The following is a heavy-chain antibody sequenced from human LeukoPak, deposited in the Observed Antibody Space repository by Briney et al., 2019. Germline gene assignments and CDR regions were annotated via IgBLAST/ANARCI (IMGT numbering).Heavy chain of an antibody. D-gene: IGHD3-10*01. Sequence: GGSLRLSCAASGFTFDDYTMHWVRQAPGKGLEWVSLISWDGGTKYYADSVKGRFTISRDNIKNSLFLQMTSLGHGDTAVYYCAKDADDYEGSGTYYASWGQGTLVTVSS. CDR2: ISWDGGTK. J-gene: IGHJ5*02. V-gene: IGHV3-43*01. CDR3: AKDADDYEGSGTYYAS. CDR1: GFTFDDYT.